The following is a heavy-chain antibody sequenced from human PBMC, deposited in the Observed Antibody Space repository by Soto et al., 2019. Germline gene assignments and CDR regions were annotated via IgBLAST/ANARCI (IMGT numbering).Heavy chain of an antibody. CDR3: ARGRGSTGYLGREHYFDY. J-gene: IGHJ4*02. CDR1: GFSVTNKY. D-gene: IGHD2-2*01. Sequence: EVQVVESGGGLVQPGGSLRLSCAASGFSVTNKYMNWVRQEQGKGLEWVSIIDIGGNTYYADSVKDRFTISRDNSRNTLYLHMDSLRAEDTAVYYCARGRGSTGYLGREHYFDYWGQGTLVTVSP. CDR2: IDIGGNT. V-gene: IGHV3-66*01.